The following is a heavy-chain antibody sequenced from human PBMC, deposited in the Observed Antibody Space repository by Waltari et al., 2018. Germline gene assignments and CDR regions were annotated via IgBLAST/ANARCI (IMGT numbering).Heavy chain of an antibody. V-gene: IGHV3-7*03. D-gene: IGHD3-16*01. CDR2: IKPDGSGK. Sequence: EVQLVESGGGLVQPGGSLRLSCAASGFPFSSYWRTWIRQAPGGGLEWVATIKPDGSGKFYVDSVKGRFSISRDNAKNSLYLKMNSLRAEDTAIFYCARMGAGRAPDYWGQGTLVTVSS. J-gene: IGHJ4*02. CDR3: ARMGAGRAPDY. CDR1: GFPFSSYW.